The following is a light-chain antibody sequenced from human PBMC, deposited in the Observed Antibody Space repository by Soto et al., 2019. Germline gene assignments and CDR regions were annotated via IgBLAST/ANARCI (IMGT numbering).Light chain of an antibody. Sequence: AIRMTQSPSSFSASTGDRVTITCRASQGISSYLAWYQQKPGKAPKLLVYAASTLQYGVPSRFSGSGSGTDFTLTISWLQSEDFATYFWQQYYTYPQTFGQGTKVEIK. J-gene: IGKJ2*01. CDR1: QGISSY. CDR2: AAS. V-gene: IGKV1-8*01. CDR3: QQYYTYPQT.